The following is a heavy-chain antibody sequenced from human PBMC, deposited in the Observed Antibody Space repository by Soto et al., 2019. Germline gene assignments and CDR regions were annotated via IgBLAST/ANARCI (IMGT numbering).Heavy chain of an antibody. CDR3: ARGLGGRMDD. J-gene: IGHJ6*02. CDR1: GTIFSSYT. CDR2: IIPILGKT. Sequence: QVQLVQSGAEVKKPGSSVRVSCKASGTIFSSYTISWVRQAPGQGLEWMGRIIPILGKTNSAQKLQGRVTLTADKSTNKAYMELNSLRLEDTALYYCARGLGGRMDDWGQGTTVTVSS. V-gene: IGHV1-69*08. D-gene: IGHD3-16*01.